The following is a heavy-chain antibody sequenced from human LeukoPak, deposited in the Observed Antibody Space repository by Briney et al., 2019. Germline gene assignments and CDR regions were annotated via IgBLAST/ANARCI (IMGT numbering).Heavy chain of an antibody. CDR1: GYTFTSYG. CDR3: ARDLTAVAGNWYFDL. CDR2: ISAYNGNT. Sequence: ASVKVSCKASGYTFTSYGISWVRQAPGQGLEWMGWISAYNGNTNYAQKFQGRVTMTTDTSTGTDYMELRSLRSDDTAVYYCARDLTAVAGNWYFDLWGRGTLVTVSS. D-gene: IGHD6-19*01. J-gene: IGHJ2*01. V-gene: IGHV1-18*04.